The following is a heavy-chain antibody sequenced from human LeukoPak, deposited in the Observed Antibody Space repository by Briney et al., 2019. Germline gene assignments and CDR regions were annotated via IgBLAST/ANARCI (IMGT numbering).Heavy chain of an antibody. J-gene: IGHJ4*02. CDR1: GGSISSYY. V-gene: IGHV4-59*01. CDR2: IYYSGST. CDR3: ARGRQWLKDFDY. D-gene: IGHD6-19*01. Sequence: SETLSLTCTVSGGSISSYYWSWLRQPPGKGLEWIGYIYYSGSTNYNPSLKSRVTISVDTSKNQFSLKLSSVTAADTAVYYCARGRQWLKDFDYWGQGTLVTVSS.